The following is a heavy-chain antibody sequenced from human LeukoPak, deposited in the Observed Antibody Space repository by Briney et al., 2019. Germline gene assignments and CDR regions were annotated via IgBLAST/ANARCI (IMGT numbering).Heavy chain of an antibody. CDR1: GFTFSTYG. J-gene: IGHJ4*02. D-gene: IGHD3-3*01. CDR3: ARDQGLWVGLWSGYYDL. V-gene: IGHV3-33*01. Sequence: GRSLGLSCAASGFTFSTYGMHWVRQAPGKGLEWVAVIWNDGSKQYYAGSVKGRFTISRDNSKNTLYLQMNSLRAEDTAVYYCARDQGLWVGLWSGYYDLWGQGTLVTVSS. CDR2: IWNDGSKQ.